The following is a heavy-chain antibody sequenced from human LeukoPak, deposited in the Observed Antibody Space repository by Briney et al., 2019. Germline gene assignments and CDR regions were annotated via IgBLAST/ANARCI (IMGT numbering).Heavy chain of an antibody. CDR1: GFTLSSYW. J-gene: IGHJ3*02. V-gene: IGHV3-7*03. CDR3: AKDRAVAGLGAFDI. Sequence: GGSLRLSCAASGFTLSSYWMSWVRQAPGKGLEWVANIKQDGSEKYYVDSVKGRFTISRDNAKNSLYLQMNSLRAEDTAVYYCAKDRAVAGLGAFDIWGQGTMVTVSS. CDR2: IKQDGSEK. D-gene: IGHD6-19*01.